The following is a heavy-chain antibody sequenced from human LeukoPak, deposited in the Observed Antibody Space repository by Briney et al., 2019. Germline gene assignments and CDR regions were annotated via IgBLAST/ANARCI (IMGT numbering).Heavy chain of an antibody. Sequence: ASVKVSCKASGYTFTSYYTHWVRQAPGQGLEWMGIINPSGGSTSYAQKFQGRVTMTRVTSTSKVYMELSSLRSEDTAVYYCARAEGIVVVPAAMSVGDYWGQGTLVTVSS. CDR2: INPSGGST. CDR3: ARAEGIVVVPAAMSVGDY. D-gene: IGHD2-2*01. CDR1: GYTFTSYY. J-gene: IGHJ4*02. V-gene: IGHV1-46*01.